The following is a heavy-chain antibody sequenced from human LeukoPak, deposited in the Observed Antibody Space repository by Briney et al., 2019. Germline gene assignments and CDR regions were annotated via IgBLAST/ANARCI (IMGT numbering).Heavy chain of an antibody. D-gene: IGHD5-18*01. V-gene: IGHV4-59*04. CDR3: ARTDSYGYVHDY. CDR2: IYYTGSI. CDR1: GGSISGYY. Sequence: SETLSLTCTVSGGSISGYYWSWIRQPPGKGLEWIGYIYYTGSIYYNPSLKSRVTMSVDTSKNQFSLKLSSVTAVDTAVYYCARTDSYGYVHDYWGQGTLVTVSS. J-gene: IGHJ4*02.